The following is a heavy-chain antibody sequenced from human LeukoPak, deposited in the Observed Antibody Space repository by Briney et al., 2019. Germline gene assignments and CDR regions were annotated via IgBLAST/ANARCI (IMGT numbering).Heavy chain of an antibody. CDR1: GSTFSSYS. Sequence: GGSLRLSCAASGSTFSSYSMNWVRQAPGKGLEWVSYISSSSSTIYYADSVKGRFTISRDNAKNSLYLQMNSLRAEDTAVYYCARDGPRIFGVVSYFDYWGQGTLVTVSS. CDR3: ARDGPRIFGVVSYFDY. J-gene: IGHJ4*02. V-gene: IGHV3-48*01. CDR2: ISSSSSTI. D-gene: IGHD3-3*01.